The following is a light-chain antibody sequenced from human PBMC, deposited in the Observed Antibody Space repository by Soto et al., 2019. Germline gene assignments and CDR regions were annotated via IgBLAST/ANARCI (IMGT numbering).Light chain of an antibody. Sequence: ETVLTQSPGTLSLSPGERATLSCRASQSISRSLAWYQQKPGQAPRLLMSGASSRASGVPVRFSGSGSGTDFTLTISRLEPEDFALYYCQQYGGSPITFGLGTRLEIK. J-gene: IGKJ5*01. CDR2: GAS. V-gene: IGKV3-20*01. CDR3: QQYGGSPIT. CDR1: QSISRS.